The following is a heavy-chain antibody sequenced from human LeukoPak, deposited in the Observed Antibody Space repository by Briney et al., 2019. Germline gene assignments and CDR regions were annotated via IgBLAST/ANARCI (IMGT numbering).Heavy chain of an antibody. J-gene: IGHJ4*02. Sequence: NPGGSLRLSCAASGFTFSDYYMSWIRQAPGKGLEWIGYIYYSGSTNYNPSLKSRVTISVDTSKNQFSLKLSSVTAADTAVYYCAGYGVLLNYWGQGTLVTVSS. D-gene: IGHD4-17*01. CDR3: AGYGVLLNY. CDR2: IYYSGST. V-gene: IGHV4-59*01. CDR1: GFTFSDYY.